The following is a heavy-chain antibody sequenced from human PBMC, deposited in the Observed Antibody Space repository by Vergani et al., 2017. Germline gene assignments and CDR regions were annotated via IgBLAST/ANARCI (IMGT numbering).Heavy chain of an antibody. J-gene: IGHJ4*02. CDR3: ARFRPLHCDRPSCYRLDY. D-gene: IGHD2-2*01. Sequence: QVHLVQSGPEVQKPGASVTVSCKPSGYTFTAYYLHWVRQAPGQGLEWVGWFNPYNGDTKYSQDFEGRVTMSRDTSSNTAYMEVSSLRSDDTAVYYCARFRPLHCDRPSCYRLDYWGPGTPVTVSS. CDR1: GYTFTAYY. V-gene: IGHV1-2*02. CDR2: FNPYNGDT.